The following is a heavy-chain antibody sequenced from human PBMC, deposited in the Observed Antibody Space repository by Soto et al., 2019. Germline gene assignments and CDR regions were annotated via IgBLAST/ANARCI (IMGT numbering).Heavy chain of an antibody. V-gene: IGHV3-33*01. D-gene: IGHD3-9*01. J-gene: IGHJ6*02. Sequence: GGSLRLSCAASGFTFSSYGMHWVRQAPGKGLEWVAVIWYDGSNKYYADSVKGRFTISRDNSKNTLYLQMNSLRAEDTAVYYCARDGLNYDILTGYYSYYYYGVDVWGQGTTVTVSS. CDR1: GFTFSSYG. CDR3: ARDGLNYDILTGYYSYYYYGVDV. CDR2: IWYDGSNK.